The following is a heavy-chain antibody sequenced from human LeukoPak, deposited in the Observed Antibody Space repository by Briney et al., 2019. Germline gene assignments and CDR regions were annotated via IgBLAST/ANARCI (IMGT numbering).Heavy chain of an antibody. V-gene: IGHV3-48*04. J-gene: IGHJ6*03. CDR3: AKIRGPTLSSCHMDV. CDR1: GFTFRDSS. D-gene: IGHD2/OR15-2a*01. CDR2: IANDDSLV. Sequence: GGSLRLSCEASGFTFRDSSVNWVRQAPGKGLEWLSFIANDDSLVYYADSVRGRCTTSKDNAKNSVFLQMNSLRAEDTAVYYCAKIRGPTLSSCHMDVWGSGTTVTVSS.